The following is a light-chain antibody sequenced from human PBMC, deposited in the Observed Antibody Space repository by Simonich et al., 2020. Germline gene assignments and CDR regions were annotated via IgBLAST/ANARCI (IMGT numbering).Light chain of an antibody. Sequence: SYVLTQPPSVSVDPGKTARITCGGNNIGSKSVHWYQQKPGKAPGLVVYDDSDRPSGIPWRFPGANSGNTATLTISRFEAGDEADYYCQVWDSSSDHPVFGGGTKLTVL. CDR1: NIGSKS. V-gene: IGLV3-21*03. CDR2: DDS. J-gene: IGLJ2*01. CDR3: QVWDSSSDHPV.